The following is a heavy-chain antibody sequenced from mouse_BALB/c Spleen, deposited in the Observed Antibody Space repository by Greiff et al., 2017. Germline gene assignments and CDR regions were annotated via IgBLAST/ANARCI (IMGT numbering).Heavy chain of an antibody. CDR1: GYSFTSYD. D-gene: IGHD2-4*01. V-gene: IGHV1-85*01. CDR3: ASLYDYDGGFAY. J-gene: IGHJ3*01. CDR2: IFPGDGST. Sequence: VKLMESGAELVKPGASVKLSCKASGYSFTSYDINWVRQRPEQGLEWIGWIFPGDGSTKYNEKFKGKATLTTDKSSSTAYMQLSRLTSEDSAVYFCASLYDYDGGFAYWGQGTLVTVSA.